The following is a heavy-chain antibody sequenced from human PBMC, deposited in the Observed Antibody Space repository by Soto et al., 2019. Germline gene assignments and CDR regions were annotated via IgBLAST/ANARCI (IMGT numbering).Heavy chain of an antibody. CDR1: GYTFASYG. D-gene: IGHD3-22*01. CDR2: ISAYYGNT. J-gene: IGHJ6*02. V-gene: IGHV1-18*01. CDR3: ARDPAWDSSGYYYIGYYYYGMDV. Sequence: ASVKVSCKASGYTFASYGISWVRQAPGQGLEWMGWISAYYGNTNYAQKLQGRVTMTTDTSTSTAYMELRSLRSDDTAVYYCARDPAWDSSGYYYIGYYYYGMDVWGQGTTVTVSS.